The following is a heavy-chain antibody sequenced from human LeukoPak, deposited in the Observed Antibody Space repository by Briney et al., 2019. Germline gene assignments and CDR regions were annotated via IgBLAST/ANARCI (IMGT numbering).Heavy chain of an antibody. CDR1: GGTISSSSYY. CDR2: IYYSGST. D-gene: IGHD3-3*01. V-gene: IGHV4-39*07. Sequence: SSETLSLTCTVSGGTISSSSYYWGWIRQPPGKGLEWIGSIYYSGSTYYNPSLKSRVTISVDTSKNQFSLKLSSVTAADTAVYYCARDPQYYDFWSGYRYNWFDPWGQGTLVTVSS. CDR3: ARDPQYYDFWSGYRYNWFDP. J-gene: IGHJ5*02.